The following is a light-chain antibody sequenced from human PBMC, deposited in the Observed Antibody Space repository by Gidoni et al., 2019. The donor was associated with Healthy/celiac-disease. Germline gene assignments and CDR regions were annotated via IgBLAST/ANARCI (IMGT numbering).Light chain of an antibody. J-gene: IGKJ2*01. V-gene: IGKV1-33*01. CDR3: QQYDNLPYD. CDR1: QDISNY. CDR2: DAS. Sequence: DIQMTQSPSSLSASVGDRVTITCQASQDISNYLNWSQQKPGKAPKLLIYDASNLETGVPSRFSGSGSGTDFTFTISSLQPEDIATYYCQQYDNLPYDFGQGTKLEIK.